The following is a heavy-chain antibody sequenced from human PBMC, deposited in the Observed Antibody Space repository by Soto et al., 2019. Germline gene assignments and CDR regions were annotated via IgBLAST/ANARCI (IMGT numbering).Heavy chain of an antibody. V-gene: IGHV1-69*01. CDR2: IMPIIGTA. CDR1: GGTFSSHV. D-gene: IGHD2-15*01. Sequence: QVQLVQSGAEVKKPGSSVKVSCKASGGTFSSHVFNWVRQAPGQGLEWMGGIMPIIGTANYAQKFQGRVTITADESTSTAYMELSSLRSEDTAVYYCARDLECREGNISHLDYWGQGTLVTVSS. J-gene: IGHJ4*02. CDR3: ARDLECREGNISHLDY.